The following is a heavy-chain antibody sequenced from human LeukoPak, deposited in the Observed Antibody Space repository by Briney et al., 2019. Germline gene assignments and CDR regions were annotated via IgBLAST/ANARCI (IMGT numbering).Heavy chain of an antibody. Sequence: GGSLRLSCAVSGFTFRTYAMSWVRQAPGKGLEWVSAISGSGGTTYYADSVKGRYTISGDNSKNTLYLQMNSLRAEDTAVYYCAKLSTFGDLSRVRFDPWGQGTLVTVSS. J-gene: IGHJ5*02. CDR1: GFTFRTYA. CDR2: ISGSGGTT. CDR3: AKLSTFGDLSRVRFDP. V-gene: IGHV3-23*01. D-gene: IGHD3-10*01.